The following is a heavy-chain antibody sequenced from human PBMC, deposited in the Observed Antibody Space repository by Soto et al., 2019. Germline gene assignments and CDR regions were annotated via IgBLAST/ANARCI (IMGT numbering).Heavy chain of an antibody. J-gene: IGHJ6*02. V-gene: IGHV1-69*12. CDR1: GGTFSSDA. Sequence: QVQVVQSGAEVKKPGSSVKVYCKVSGGTFSSDAISWVRQAPGQGLEWMGGIIPIFGKPNYAERFQGRVTSIADESTSTGYMELSSLRSDDTALYYCARAPPIESRHPAMDVRGQGTTVVVSS. CDR3: ARAPPIESRHPAMDV. D-gene: IGHD1-26*01. CDR2: IIPIFGKP.